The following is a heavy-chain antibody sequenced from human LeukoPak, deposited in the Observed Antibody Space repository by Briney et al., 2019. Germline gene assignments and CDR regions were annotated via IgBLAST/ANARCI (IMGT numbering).Heavy chain of an antibody. D-gene: IGHD3-3*01. CDR2: MNPNSGNT. CDR1: GYTFTSYD. V-gene: IGHV1-8*03. J-gene: IGHJ4*02. CDR3: ATWSSYDFLSGSGGGGDY. Sequence: ASVKVSCKASGYTFTSYDINWVRQATGQGLEWMGWMNPNSGNTRYAQKFQGRVTITRNTSISTAYMELSSLRSEDTAVYYCATWSSYDFLSGSGGGGDYWGQGTLVTVSS.